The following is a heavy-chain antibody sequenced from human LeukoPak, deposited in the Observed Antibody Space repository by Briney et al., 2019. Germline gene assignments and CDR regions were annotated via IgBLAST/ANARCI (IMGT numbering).Heavy chain of an antibody. D-gene: IGHD2-8*01. J-gene: IGHJ3*02. CDR2: INHSGST. Sequence: PSETLSLTCAVYGGSFSGYYWSWIRQPPGKGLEWIGEINHSGSTNYNPSLKSRVTISVDTSKNQFSLKLSSVTAADTAVYYCARESNGGSAFDIWGQGTMVTVSS. CDR1: GGSFSGYY. CDR3: ARESNGGSAFDI. V-gene: IGHV4-34*01.